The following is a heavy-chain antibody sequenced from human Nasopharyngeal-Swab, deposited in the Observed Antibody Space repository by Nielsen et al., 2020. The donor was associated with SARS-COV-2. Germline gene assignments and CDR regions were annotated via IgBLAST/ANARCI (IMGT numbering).Heavy chain of an antibody. V-gene: IGHV3-7*03. CDR3: AKGTADKRWLQSHFDY. CDR1: GYIFGSFW. CDR2: INEDGSEK. D-gene: IGHD5-24*01. Sequence: GESLKISCAGSGYIFGSFWMNWVRQTPGKGLEWVANINEDGSEKYYVDSVKGRFTVSRDNAKNSLYLQMNSLRAEDMALYYCAKGTADKRWLQSHFDYWGQGTLVTVSS. J-gene: IGHJ4*02.